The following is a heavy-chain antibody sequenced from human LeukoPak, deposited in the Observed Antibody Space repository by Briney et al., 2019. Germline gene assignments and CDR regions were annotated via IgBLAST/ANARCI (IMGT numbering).Heavy chain of an antibody. CDR2: INGGGVNT. V-gene: IGHV3-23*01. Sequence: GGSLRLSCAASGFTFSSYSMNWVRQAPGKGLEWVSTINGGGVNTHYADSVGGRFTISRDNSKNTLFLQMNSLRDEDTAVYYCAKDLYSNYGPADYWGQGNLVTVSS. J-gene: IGHJ4*02. CDR3: AKDLYSNYGPADY. CDR1: GFTFSSYS. D-gene: IGHD4-11*01.